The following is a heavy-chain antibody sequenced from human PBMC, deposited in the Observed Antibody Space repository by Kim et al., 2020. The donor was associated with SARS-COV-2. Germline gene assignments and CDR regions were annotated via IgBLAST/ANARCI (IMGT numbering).Heavy chain of an antibody. J-gene: IGHJ5*02. CDR2: ISYDGSNK. D-gene: IGHD1-26*01. CDR3: AKGGGSGSLLDP. Sequence: GGSLRLSCAASGFTFSSYGMHWVRQAPGKGLEWVAVISYDGSNKYYADSVKGRFTISRDNSKNTLYLQMNSLRAEDTAVYYCAKGGGSGSLLDPWGQGTLVTVSS. V-gene: IGHV3-30*18. CDR1: GFTFSSYG.